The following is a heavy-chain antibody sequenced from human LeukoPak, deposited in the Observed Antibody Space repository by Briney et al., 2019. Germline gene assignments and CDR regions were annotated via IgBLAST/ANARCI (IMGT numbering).Heavy chain of an antibody. CDR1: GFTFSTSA. CDR3: AKDTPDSTAYYLEF. CDR2: ISYDGSSK. V-gene: IGHV3-30*04. D-gene: IGHD3-22*01. J-gene: IGHJ4*02. Sequence: SGGSLRLSCAASGFTFSTSAMRWVRQAPGKGLGWVAVISYDGSSKYYADSVKGRFTVSRDNSKNTLYLHINSLSAEDTAVYYCAKDTPDSTAYYLEFWGQGTVVTVSS.